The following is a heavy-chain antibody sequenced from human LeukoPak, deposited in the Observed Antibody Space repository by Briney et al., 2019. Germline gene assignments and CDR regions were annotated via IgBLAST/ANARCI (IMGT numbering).Heavy chain of an antibody. CDR3: ARDYRDGYNYYYYYYGMDV. J-gene: IGHJ6*02. CDR1: GYTFTSYG. D-gene: IGHD5-24*01. V-gene: IGHV1-18*01. CDR2: ISAYNGNT. Sequence: ASVKVSCKASGYTFTSYGISWVRQAPGQGFEWMGWISAYNGNTNYAQKLQGRVTMTTDTSTSTAYMELRSLRSDDTAVYYCARDYRDGYNYYYYYYGMDVWGQGTTVTVSS.